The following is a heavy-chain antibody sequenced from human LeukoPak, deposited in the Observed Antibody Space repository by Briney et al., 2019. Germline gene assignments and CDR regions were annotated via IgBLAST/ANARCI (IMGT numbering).Heavy chain of an antibody. J-gene: IGHJ4*02. V-gene: IGHV3-53*01. CDR3: ARGNYGDDSYYFDY. CDR1: GLTVSSNY. CDR2: IYTGGRT. D-gene: IGHD4-17*01. Sequence: GGSLRLSCAASGLTVSSNYMSWVRQAPGKGLEWVSVIYTGGRTFYAGSVKGRFTISRDSSRNTVYLQMNNLRVEDTAVYFCARGNYGDDSYYFDYWGRGALVTVSS.